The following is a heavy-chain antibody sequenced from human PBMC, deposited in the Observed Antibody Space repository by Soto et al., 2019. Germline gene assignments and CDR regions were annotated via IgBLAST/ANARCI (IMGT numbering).Heavy chain of an antibody. CDR2: ISYDGSNK. CDR3: ARDVYDSSGLIETVDY. J-gene: IGHJ4*02. D-gene: IGHD3-22*01. V-gene: IGHV3-30-3*01. CDR1: GFTFSSYA. Sequence: QVQLVESGGGVVQPGRSLRLSCAASGFTFSSYAMHWVRQAPGKGLEWVAVISYDGSNKYYADSVKGRFTISRDNSKNTLYLQMNSLRAEDTAVYYCARDVYDSSGLIETVDYWGQGTLVTVSS.